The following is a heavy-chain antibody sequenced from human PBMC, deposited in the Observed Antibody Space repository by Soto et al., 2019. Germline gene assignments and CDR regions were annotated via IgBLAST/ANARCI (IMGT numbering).Heavy chain of an antibody. Sequence: PSETLSLTCSVSGGSITNYYWNWIRQPPGKGLEWIGHIFYSGNTNYSPSLKSRVTISVDLSKNHFSLKFNSVTAADTAVYYCARQSSTTVVTTAHFDYWGQGALVTVSS. CDR3: ARQSSTTVVTTAHFDY. CDR1: GGSITNYY. CDR2: IFYSGNT. D-gene: IGHD4-17*01. V-gene: IGHV4-59*08. J-gene: IGHJ4*02.